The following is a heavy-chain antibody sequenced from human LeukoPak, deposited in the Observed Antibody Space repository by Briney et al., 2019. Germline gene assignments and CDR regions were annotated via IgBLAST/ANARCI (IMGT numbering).Heavy chain of an antibody. V-gene: IGHV3-23*01. J-gene: IGHJ5*02. CDR3: AEGPNSWYDILTGYNNWFDP. CDR1: GFTFSSYA. D-gene: IGHD3-9*01. Sequence: GGSLRLSCAASGFTFSSYAMSWVRQAPGKGLEWVSAISGSGGSTYYADSVKGRFTISRDNSKNTLYLQMNSLRAEDTAVYYCAEGPNSWYDILTGYNNWFDPWGQGTLVTVSS. CDR2: ISGSGGST.